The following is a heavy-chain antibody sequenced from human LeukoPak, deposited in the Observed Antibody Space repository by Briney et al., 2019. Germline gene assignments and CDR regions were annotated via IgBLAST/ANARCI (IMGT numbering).Heavy chain of an antibody. CDR3: ARCPITFGGVIVIPSWFDP. CDR1: GFTFSSYS. D-gene: IGHD3-16*02. J-gene: IGHJ5*02. CDR2: ISSSSSYI. Sequence: WGSLRLSCAASGFTFSSYSMNWVRQAPGKGLEWVSSISSSSSYIYYADSVKGRFTISRDNAKNSLYLQMNSLRAEDTAVYYCARCPITFGGVIVIPSWFDPWGQGTLVTVSS. V-gene: IGHV3-21*01.